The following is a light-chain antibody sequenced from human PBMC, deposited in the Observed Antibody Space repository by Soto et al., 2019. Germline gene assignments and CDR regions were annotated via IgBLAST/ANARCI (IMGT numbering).Light chain of an antibody. V-gene: IGKV4-1*01. Sequence: DIVMTQSPDSLAVSLGERATINCKSSQSVLYSSNNKDYLAWYQQKPGQPPNLLIYWASTRESGVPDRFSGSGSGTDFTLTNSSLQAEDVAVYYCQQYYTTPITFGQGTRLEIE. J-gene: IGKJ5*01. CDR1: QSVLYSSNNKDY. CDR2: WAS. CDR3: QQYYTTPIT.